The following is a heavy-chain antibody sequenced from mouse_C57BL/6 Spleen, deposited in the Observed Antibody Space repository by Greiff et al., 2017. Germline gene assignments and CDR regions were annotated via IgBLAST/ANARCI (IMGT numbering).Heavy chain of an antibody. D-gene: IGHD2-2*01. V-gene: IGHV1-53*01. CDR2: INPSNGGT. CDR3: ARPYGYDVEKRFAY. J-gene: IGHJ3*01. CDR1: GYTFTSYW. Sequence: QVQLQQPGTELVKPGASVKLSCKASGYTFTSYWLHWVKQRPGQGLQWIGNINPSNGGTNYNEKFKSKATLTVDKSSSTAYMQLSSLTSEDSAVYYCARPYGYDVEKRFAYWGQGTLVTVSA.